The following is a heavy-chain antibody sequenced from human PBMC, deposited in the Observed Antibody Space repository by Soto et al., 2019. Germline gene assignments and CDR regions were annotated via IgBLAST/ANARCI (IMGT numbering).Heavy chain of an antibody. J-gene: IGHJ6*02. Sequence: GGSLRLSCAASGFTFSSYGMHWVRQAPGKGLEWVAVISYDGSNKYYADSVKGRFTISRDNSKNTLYLQMNSLRAEDTAVYYCANSDSIAVAGYYYYGMDVWGQGTTVTVSS. D-gene: IGHD6-19*01. CDR3: ANSDSIAVAGYYYYGMDV. CDR1: GFTFSSYG. CDR2: ISYDGSNK. V-gene: IGHV3-30*18.